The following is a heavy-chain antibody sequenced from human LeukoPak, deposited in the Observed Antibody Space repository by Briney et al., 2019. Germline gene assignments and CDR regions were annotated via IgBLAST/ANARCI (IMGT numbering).Heavy chain of an antibody. CDR1: EGTFSSYA. Sequence: VASVKVSCKASEGTFSSYAISWVRQAPGQGLEWMGRIIPILGIANYAQKFQGRVTITADKSTSTAYMELSSLRSEDTAVYYCARSLRDGYRTNKYYFDYWGQGTLVTVSS. J-gene: IGHJ4*02. CDR2: IIPILGIA. D-gene: IGHD5-24*01. V-gene: IGHV1-69*04. CDR3: ARSLRDGYRTNKYYFDY.